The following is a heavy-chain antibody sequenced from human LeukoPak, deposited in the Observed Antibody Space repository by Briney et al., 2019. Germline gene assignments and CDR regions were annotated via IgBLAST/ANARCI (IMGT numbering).Heavy chain of an antibody. CDR1: GFTFSSYS. V-gene: IGHV3-21*01. J-gene: IGHJ4*02. CDR3: AGDWGGYDYGEEDFDY. Sequence: GGSLRLSCAASGFTFSSYSMNWVRQAPGKGLEWVSSISSSSSYIYYADSVKGRFTISRDNAKNSLYLQMNSLRAEDTAVYYCAGDWGGYDYGEEDFDYWGQGTLVTVSS. CDR2: ISSSSSYI. D-gene: IGHD5-12*01.